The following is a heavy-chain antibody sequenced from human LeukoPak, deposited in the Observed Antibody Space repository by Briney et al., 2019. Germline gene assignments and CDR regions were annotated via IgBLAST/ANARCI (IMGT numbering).Heavy chain of an antibody. CDR3: AHRPWWSYKWFEP. Sequence: SGPTSLTIAHTLTLALTFSAVSLSSSGVGVGWIRQPPGKALEWLALIFWTDEQRYSPSMISRHTFTNDTSKNPVVLTMTDMDPVDTATYYCAHRPWWSYKWFEPWS. J-gene: IGHJ5*02. CDR1: AVSLSSSGVG. D-gene: IGHD3-16*01. CDR2: IFWTDEQ. V-gene: IGHV2-5*01.